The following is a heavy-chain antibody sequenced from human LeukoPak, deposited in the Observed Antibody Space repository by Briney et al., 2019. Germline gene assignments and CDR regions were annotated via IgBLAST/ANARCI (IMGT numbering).Heavy chain of an antibody. Sequence: TGGSLRLSCAASGFTFSSYTMIWVRQAPGKGLEWVSSISSSTSYIYYTDSVKGRFTISRDNAKNSLYLQMNSLRAEDTAVYYCARLHRKGYSSGSSVGYWGQGTLVTVSS. J-gene: IGHJ4*02. CDR2: ISSSTSYI. V-gene: IGHV3-21*01. D-gene: IGHD6-19*01. CDR1: GFTFSSYT. CDR3: ARLHRKGYSSGSSVGY.